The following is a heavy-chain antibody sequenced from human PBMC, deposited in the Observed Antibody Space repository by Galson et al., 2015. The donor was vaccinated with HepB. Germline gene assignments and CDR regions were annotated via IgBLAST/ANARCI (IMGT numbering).Heavy chain of an antibody. CDR3: AKMMTGAERRDSSSWYFGPDYPGEGFDY. D-gene: IGHD6-13*01. Sequence: SLRLSCAASGFTFSSYAMSWVRQAPGKGLEWVSAISGSGGSTYYADSVKGRFTISRDNSKNTLYLQMNSLRAEDTAVYYCAKMMTGAERRDSSSWYFGPDYPGEGFDYWGQGTLVTVSS. CDR1: GFTFSSYA. V-gene: IGHV3-23*01. J-gene: IGHJ4*02. CDR2: ISGSGGST.